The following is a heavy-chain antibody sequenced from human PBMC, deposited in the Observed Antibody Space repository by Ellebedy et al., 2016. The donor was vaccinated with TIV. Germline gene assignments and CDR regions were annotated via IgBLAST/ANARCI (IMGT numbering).Heavy chain of an antibody. V-gene: IGHV1-18*01. CDR2: VSAYSGNT. CDR3: ARYSGSGTYYRNGMDV. Sequence: AASVKVSCKSSGYSFIDYGITWVRQATGQGLDWMGWVSAYSGNTSYAENLQGRVTMTTDTSTDTGYMELRSLRSDDTAVYFCARYSGSGTYYRNGMDVWGQGTTVTVSS. J-gene: IGHJ6*02. CDR1: GYSFIDYG. D-gene: IGHD3-10*01.